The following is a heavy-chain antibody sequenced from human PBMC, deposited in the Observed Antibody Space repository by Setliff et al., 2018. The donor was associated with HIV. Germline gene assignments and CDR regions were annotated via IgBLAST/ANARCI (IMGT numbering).Heavy chain of an antibody. CDR3: ARDQEGSSGYFDY. V-gene: IGHV1-2*02. CDR2: INPNSGGT. J-gene: IGHJ4*02. Sequence: ASVKVSCKTSGYTFDAKYIHWARQAPGQGLEWMGWINPNSGGTNYAQKFQGRVTMTRDTSTSTVYMELSSLRSEDTAVYYCARDQEGSSGYFDYWGQGTLVTVSS. D-gene: IGHD3-22*01. CDR1: GYTFDAKY.